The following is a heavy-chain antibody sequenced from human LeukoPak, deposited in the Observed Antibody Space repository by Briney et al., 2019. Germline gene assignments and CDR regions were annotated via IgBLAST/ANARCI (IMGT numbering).Heavy chain of an antibody. CDR1: GYSFTSYW. V-gene: IGHV5-51*01. CDR3: AYGSYWYFDY. Sequence: GESLKISCKGSGYSFTSYWIGGVRQMPGKGLEGMGIIYPGDSDTRYSPSFQGQVTISAAKSISPAYLQWSSLKASDTAMYYCAYGSYWYFDYWGQGTLVTVSS. J-gene: IGHJ4*02. CDR2: IYPGDSDT. D-gene: IGHD3-10*01.